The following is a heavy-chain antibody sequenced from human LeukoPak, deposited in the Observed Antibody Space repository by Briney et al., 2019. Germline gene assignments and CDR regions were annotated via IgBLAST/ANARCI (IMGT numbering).Heavy chain of an antibody. Sequence: SETLSLTCTASGGSISSGGYYWSWIRQHPGKGLEWIGYIYYSGSTYYNPSLKSRVTISVDTSKNQFSLKLSSVTAADTAVYYCAREGYGDYEVDYWGQGTLVTVSS. J-gene: IGHJ4*02. CDR1: GGSISSGGYY. CDR2: IYYSGST. V-gene: IGHV4-31*03. D-gene: IGHD4-17*01. CDR3: AREGYGDYEVDY.